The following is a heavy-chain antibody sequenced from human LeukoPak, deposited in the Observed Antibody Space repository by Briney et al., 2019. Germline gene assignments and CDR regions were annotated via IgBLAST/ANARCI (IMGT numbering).Heavy chain of an antibody. D-gene: IGHD3-9*01. CDR2: IVVGSGNT. J-gene: IGHJ5*02. CDR3: AAVRYYDILTGYT. Sequence: GTSVKVSCKASGFTFTSSAVQWVRQARGQRLEWTGWIVVGSGNTNYAQKFQERVTITRGMSTSTAYMELSSLRSEDTAVYYCAAVRYYDILTGYTWGQGTLVTVSS. CDR1: GFTFTSSA. V-gene: IGHV1-58*01.